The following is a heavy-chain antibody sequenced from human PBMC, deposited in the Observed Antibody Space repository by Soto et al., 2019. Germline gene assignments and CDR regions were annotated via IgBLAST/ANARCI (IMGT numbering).Heavy chain of an antibody. CDR2: IYPGDSDT. V-gene: IGHV5-51*01. CDR3: TRTPAAGKNYYGMDV. CDR1: GYRFTRYW. D-gene: IGHD6-13*01. J-gene: IGHJ6*02. Sequence: PGESLKISCKVSGYRFTRYWIGCVRQMPGKGLEWMGIIYPGDSDTRYSPSFQGQVTISADKSISTAYLQWSSLKASDTAMYYCTRTPAAGKNYYGMDVWGQGTTVTVSS.